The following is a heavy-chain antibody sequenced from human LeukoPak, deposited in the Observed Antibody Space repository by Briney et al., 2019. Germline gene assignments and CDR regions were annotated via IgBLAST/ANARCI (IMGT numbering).Heavy chain of an antibody. CDR1: GFSFSTNW. CDR3: ARGEYSGYGGSSDY. CDR2: ISYDGSNK. D-gene: IGHD5-12*01. J-gene: IGHJ4*02. Sequence: GGSLRLSCAASGFSFSTNWMDWIRQAPGKGLEWVAVISYDGSNKYYADSVKGRFTISRDNSKNTLYLQMNSLRAEDTAVYYCARGEYSGYGGSSDYWGQGTLVTVSS. V-gene: IGHV3-30*19.